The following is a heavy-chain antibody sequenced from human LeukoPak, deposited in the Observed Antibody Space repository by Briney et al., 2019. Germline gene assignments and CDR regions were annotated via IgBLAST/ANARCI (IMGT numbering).Heavy chain of an antibody. J-gene: IGHJ6*03. D-gene: IGHD6-19*01. CDR3: ARVISSSGWFFPYYYYMDA. V-gene: IGHV1-8*01. Sequence: ASVKVSCKASGYTFTSYDINWVRQATGQGLEWMGWMNPNSGNTGYAQKFQGRVTMTRNTSISTAYMELSSLRSEDTAVYYCARVISSSGWFFPYYYYMDAWGKGTTVTISS. CDR1: GYTFTSYD. CDR2: MNPNSGNT.